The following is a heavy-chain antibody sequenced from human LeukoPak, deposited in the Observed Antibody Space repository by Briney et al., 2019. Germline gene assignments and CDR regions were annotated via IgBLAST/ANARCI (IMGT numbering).Heavy chain of an antibody. CDR3: ARGSYDSSGYYYGSWFDP. CDR1: GGSISSYY. CDR2: IYYSGST. D-gene: IGHD3-22*01. J-gene: IGHJ5*02. Sequence: PSETLSLTCTVSGGSISSYYWSWIRQPPGKGLEWIGYIYYSGSTNYNPSLKSRVTISVDTSKNQFSLKLSSVTAADTAVYYCARGSYDSSGYYYGSWFDPWGQGTLVTVPS. V-gene: IGHV4-59*01.